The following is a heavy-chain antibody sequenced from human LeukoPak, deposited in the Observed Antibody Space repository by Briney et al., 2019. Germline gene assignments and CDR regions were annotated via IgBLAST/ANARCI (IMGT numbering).Heavy chain of an antibody. CDR1: GYPFANFA. CDR2: ISGDKGPT. V-gene: IGHV1-18*01. CDR3: ARGGYSDY. D-gene: IGHD2-15*01. Sequence: ASVKVSYKTSGYPFANFAISWVRQARGQGLEWVGWISGDKGPTYYAPKLQDRVTMTTDSSTSTAYLELRNLRSDDTAVYYCARGGYSDYWGQGTLVTVSS. J-gene: IGHJ4*02.